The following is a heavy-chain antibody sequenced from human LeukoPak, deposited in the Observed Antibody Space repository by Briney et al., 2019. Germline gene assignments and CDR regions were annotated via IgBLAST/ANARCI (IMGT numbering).Heavy chain of an antibody. CDR2: ITPDGTST. CDR1: GFTFSTYW. D-gene: IGHD6-6*01. Sequence: PGGSLRLSCEASGFTFSTYWMHWVRQAPGKGLVWVSRITPDGTSTTYANSVKGRFTISRDNARNSLYLQMNSLRAEDTAVYYCAREGQLVRTAFDYWGQGTLVTVSS. V-gene: IGHV3-74*01. J-gene: IGHJ4*02. CDR3: AREGQLVRTAFDY.